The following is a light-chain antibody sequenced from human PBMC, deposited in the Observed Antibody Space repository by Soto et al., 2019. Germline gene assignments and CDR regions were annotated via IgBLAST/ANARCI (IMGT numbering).Light chain of an antibody. J-gene: IGKJ1*01. V-gene: IGKV3-20*01. Sequence: EIVLTQSPRTLSLSPGERATLSCRASQSVGSDYVDWYQHRPGQAPRLLFSGISRRATGIPDRFSGSASGTDFTLTINRLEPEDFAVYYCQQFGSSPRTFGQGTKVDIK. CDR2: GIS. CDR1: QSVGSDY. CDR3: QQFGSSPRT.